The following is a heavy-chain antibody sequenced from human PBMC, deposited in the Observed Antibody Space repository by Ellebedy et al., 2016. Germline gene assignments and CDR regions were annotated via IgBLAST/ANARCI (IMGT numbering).Heavy chain of an antibody. CDR2: FDPEDGET. D-gene: IGHD3-10*01. J-gene: IGHJ4*02. V-gene: IGHV1-24*01. CDR1: GYTLTELS. Sequence: ASVKVSXXVSGYTLTELSMHWVRQAPGKGLEWMGGFDPEDGETIYAQKFQGRVTMTRDTSTSTVYMELSSLRSEDTAVYYCARGESHFDYWGQGTLVTVSS. CDR3: ARGESHFDY.